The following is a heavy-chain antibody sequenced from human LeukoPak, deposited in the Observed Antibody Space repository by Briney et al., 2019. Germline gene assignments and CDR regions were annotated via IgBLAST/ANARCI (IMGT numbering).Heavy chain of an antibody. CDR3: ARDDSNHLPFGF. J-gene: IGHJ4*02. CDR1: GFTVSNNY. Sequence: GGTLRLSCAASGFTVSNNYMSWVRQAPGKGLEWVSVIYSGGGTFYSDSVKGRFTISRDYSKNTLYLQMNSLRADDTAVYYCARDDSNHLPFGFWGQGTLVTVSS. CDR2: IYSGGGT. V-gene: IGHV3-53*01. D-gene: IGHD2-15*01.